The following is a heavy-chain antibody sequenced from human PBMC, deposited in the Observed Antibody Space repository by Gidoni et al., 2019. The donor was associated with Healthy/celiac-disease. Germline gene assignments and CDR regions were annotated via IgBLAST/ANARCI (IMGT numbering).Heavy chain of an antibody. V-gene: IGHV4-34*01. CDR3: ARATGPTPPTHSGGSPLGY. CDR1: GGSFSGYY. J-gene: IGHJ4*02. CDR2: NNHSGST. Sequence: QVQLQQWGAGLLKPSETLSPTCAVYGGSFSGYYWSWIRQPPGKGLEWIGENNHSGSTNSNPSPKRRVNITVDTAKNQFSLKLSSVTAADTAVYYCARATGPTPPTHSGGSPLGYWGQGTLVTVSS. D-gene: IGHD1-26*01.